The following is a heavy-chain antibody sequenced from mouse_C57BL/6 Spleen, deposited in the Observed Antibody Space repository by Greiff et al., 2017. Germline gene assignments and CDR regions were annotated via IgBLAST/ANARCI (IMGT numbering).Heavy chain of an antibody. J-gene: IGHJ3*01. CDR3: TRPSYYYGSSFFAD. D-gene: IGHD1-1*01. V-gene: IGHV6-6*01. Sequence: EVKLVESGGGLVQPGGSMKLSCVASGFTFSDAWMDWVRQSPEKGLEWVAEIRNKANNHATYYAESVKGRFTISRDDSKSSVYLQMNSLRAEDTGIYYCTRPSYYYGSSFFADWGKGTLVTVAA. CDR2: IRNKANNHAT. CDR1: GFTFSDAW.